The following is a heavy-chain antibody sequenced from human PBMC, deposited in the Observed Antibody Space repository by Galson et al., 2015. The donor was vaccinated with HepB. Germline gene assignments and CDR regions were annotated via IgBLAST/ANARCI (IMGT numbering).Heavy chain of an antibody. V-gene: IGHV4-39*02. J-gene: IGHJ5*02. CDR2: IFYSGIL. CDR3: ARVVGRITMVRGVTRNWIDP. Sequence: ETLSLTCTVSGGSINSSSYYWGWIRQPPGKGLEWIGNIFYSGILYYNPSLKSRVTIFVDTSKNHFSLRLSSVTAADTAVYYCARVVGRITMVRGVTRNWIDPWGQGTLVTVSS. D-gene: IGHD3-10*01. CDR1: GGSINSSSYY.